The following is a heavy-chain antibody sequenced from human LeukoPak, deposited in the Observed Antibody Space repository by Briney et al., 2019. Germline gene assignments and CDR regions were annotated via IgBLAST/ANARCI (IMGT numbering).Heavy chain of an antibody. CDR3: ARDIAAIDY. D-gene: IGHD6-13*01. CDR2: IYYSGST. J-gene: IGHJ4*02. CDR1: GGSISSYY. V-gene: IGHV4-59*01. Sequence: SETLSLTCTVSGGSISSYYWSWIRQPPGKGLEWIGYIYYSGSTNYNPSLKSRVTISVDTSKNQFSLKLSSVTAADTAVYYCARDIAAIDYWGQGTLVTVSS.